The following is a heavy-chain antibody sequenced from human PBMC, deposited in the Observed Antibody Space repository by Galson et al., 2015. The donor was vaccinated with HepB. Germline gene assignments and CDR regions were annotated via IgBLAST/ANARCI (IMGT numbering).Heavy chain of an antibody. D-gene: IGHD3-22*01. CDR2: ISYDGSNK. CDR1: GFTFSSYG. V-gene: IGHV3-30*18. J-gene: IGHJ4*02. Sequence: SLRLSCAASGFTFSSYGMHWVRQAPGKGLEWVAVISYDGSNKYYADSVKGRFTISRDNSKNTLYLQMNSLRAEDTAVYYCAKDYYDSSGYLGTFDYWGQGTLVTVSS. CDR3: AKDYYDSSGYLGTFDY.